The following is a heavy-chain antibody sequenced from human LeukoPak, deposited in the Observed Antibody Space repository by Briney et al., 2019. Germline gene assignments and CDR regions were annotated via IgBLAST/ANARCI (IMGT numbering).Heavy chain of an antibody. J-gene: IGHJ6*02. D-gene: IGHD2-2*01. CDR3: ARDQTYCSSTSCYTGYYYGMDV. CDR2: IYTSGST. CDR1: GGSISSYY. Sequence: PSETLSLTCTVSGGSISSYYWSWIRQPAGKGLEWIGRIYTSGSTNYNPSLKSRVTMSVDTSKNQFSLKLSSVTAADTAVYYCARDQTYCSSTSCYTGYYYGMDVWGQGTTVTVSS. V-gene: IGHV4-4*07.